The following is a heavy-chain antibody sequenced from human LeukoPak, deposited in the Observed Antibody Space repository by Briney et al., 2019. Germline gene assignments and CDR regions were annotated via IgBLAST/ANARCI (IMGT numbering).Heavy chain of an antibody. J-gene: IGHJ4*02. D-gene: IGHD2-15*01. CDR1: GYPFTYYA. Sequence: GASVKVSCKASGYPFTYYAIHWVRQAPGQRLEWMGWINIGDGNTRYSQKFQGRVTITRDTSANSAYMELSGLRSEDTAVYYCAKERLVSGGSCYNFWGLGTLVTASS. CDR3: AKERLVSGGSCYNF. V-gene: IGHV1-3*04. CDR2: INIGDGNT.